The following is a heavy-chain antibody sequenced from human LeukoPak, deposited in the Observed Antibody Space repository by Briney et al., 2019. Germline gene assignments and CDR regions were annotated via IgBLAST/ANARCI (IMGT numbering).Heavy chain of an antibody. J-gene: IGHJ4*02. D-gene: IGHD6-19*01. Sequence: GGSLRLSCAASGCTFSSYWMSWVRQAPGKGLEWVANIKQDGSEKYYVDSVKGRFTISRDNAKNSLYLQMNSPRAEDTAVYYCARSVADHFDNWGQGTLVTVSS. CDR2: IKQDGSEK. CDR3: ARSVADHFDN. CDR1: GCTFSSYW. V-gene: IGHV3-7*05.